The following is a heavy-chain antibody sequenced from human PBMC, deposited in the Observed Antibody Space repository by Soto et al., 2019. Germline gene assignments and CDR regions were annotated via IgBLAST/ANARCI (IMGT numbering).Heavy chain of an antibody. CDR3: SKSLYYYVRNREGAFDA. D-gene: IGHD3-10*02. CDR1: GFRFNYYV. J-gene: IGHJ3*01. Sequence: EVQLLESGGGFVQPGGSLRLSCKASGFRFNYYVMSWVRQAPGKGLEWVSPMSDNGNSVKGRFTISRDNSKNTLYLQMTILKAEDTAVYYCSKSLYYYVRNREGAFDAWGHGTEVIVSS. CDR2: MSDNG. V-gene: IGHV3-23*01.